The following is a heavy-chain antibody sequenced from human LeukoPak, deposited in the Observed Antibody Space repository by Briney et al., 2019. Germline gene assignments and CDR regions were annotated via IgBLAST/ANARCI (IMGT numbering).Heavy chain of an antibody. V-gene: IGHV3-48*04. CDR1: GFTFSSYG. CDR3: ARMAGGLSYYGMDV. D-gene: IGHD6-19*01. J-gene: IGHJ6*02. CDR2: TSSSGSTI. Sequence: PGGSLRLSCAASGFTFSSYGMHWVRQAPGKGLEWVSYTSSSGSTIYYADSVKGRFTISRDNAKNSLYLQMNSLRAEDTAVYYCARMAGGLSYYGMDVWGQGTTVTVSS.